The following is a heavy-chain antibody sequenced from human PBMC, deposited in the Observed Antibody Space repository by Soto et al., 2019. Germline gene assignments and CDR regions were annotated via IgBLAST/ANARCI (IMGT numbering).Heavy chain of an antibody. D-gene: IGHD6-19*01. V-gene: IGHV3-23*01. J-gene: IGHJ4*02. Sequence: GGSLRLSCAPSGFTFSSYAMNWVRQAPGKGLEWVSAITGSGGTRYYADSVKGRFTISRDNSKNMLYLQMNSLRADDTAIYYCAKGCLGGVAATVRLFDSWSQGSLDIVSS. CDR2: ITGSGGTR. CDR3: AKGCLGGVAATVRLFDS. CDR1: GFTFSSYA.